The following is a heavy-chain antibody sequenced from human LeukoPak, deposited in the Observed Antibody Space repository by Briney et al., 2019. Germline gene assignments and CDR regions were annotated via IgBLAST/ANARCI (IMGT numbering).Heavy chain of an antibody. D-gene: IGHD4-17*01. CDR2: IIPIFGTA. CDR1: GGTFSSYA. V-gene: IGHV1-69*05. Sequence: GASVKVSCKASGGTFSSYAISWVRQAPGQGLEWMGGIIPIFGTANYAQKFQGRVTITTDESTSTAYMELSSLRSEDTAVYYCASAEQPTTVYYYYYMDVWGKGTTVTVSS. J-gene: IGHJ6*03. CDR3: ASAEQPTTVYYYYYMDV.